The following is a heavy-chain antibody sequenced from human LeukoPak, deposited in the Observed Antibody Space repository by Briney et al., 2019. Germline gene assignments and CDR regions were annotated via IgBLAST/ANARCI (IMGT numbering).Heavy chain of an antibody. CDR3: ARGYSSSWYHGFDP. D-gene: IGHD6-13*01. CDR1: GGSISNNF. V-gene: IGHV4-59*01. CDR2: VCYSGST. Sequence: SETLSLTCTVSGGSISNNFWSWIRQPPGKGLEWIGYVCYSGSTNYNPSLKSRVTTSVDTSKNQFSLNVSSVTAADTAVYYCARGYSSSWYHGFDPSGQGTRVTVSS. J-gene: IGHJ5*02.